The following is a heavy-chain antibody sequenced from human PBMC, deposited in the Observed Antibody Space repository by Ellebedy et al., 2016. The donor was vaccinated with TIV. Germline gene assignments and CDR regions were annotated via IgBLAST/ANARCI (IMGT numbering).Heavy chain of an antibody. Sequence: PGGSLRLSCAASGFSFSDYAMHWVRQAPGKGLEYVSSISTNGCNTYYADSVKCRFTISRDNSKHTLYLQMDILRTEDTDVYYCARVWSRTYDYWGQGNLVTVAS. V-gene: IGHV3-64*02. J-gene: IGHJ4*02. CDR2: ISTNGCNT. D-gene: IGHD2-2*01. CDR1: GFSFSDYA. CDR3: ARVWSRTYDY.